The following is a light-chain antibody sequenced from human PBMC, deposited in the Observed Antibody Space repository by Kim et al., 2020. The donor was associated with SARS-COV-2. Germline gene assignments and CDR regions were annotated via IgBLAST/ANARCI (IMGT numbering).Light chain of an antibody. CDR2: GAS. CDR1: ESMSRY. V-gene: IGKV1-39*01. CDR3: QQSYSTPVT. Sequence: SAAVGDRVTRTCRASESMSRYLNWYQQKPGKAPNVLIYGASSLQSGVPSRFSGSGSGRDFSFTINSLQPEDLATYYCQQSYSTPVTFGQGTRLE. J-gene: IGKJ2*01.